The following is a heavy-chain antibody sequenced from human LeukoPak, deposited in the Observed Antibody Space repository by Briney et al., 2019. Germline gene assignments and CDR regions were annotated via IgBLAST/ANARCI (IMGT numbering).Heavy chain of an antibody. D-gene: IGHD3-22*01. V-gene: IGHV3-23*01. CDR1: GFTFSSYA. J-gene: IGHJ4*02. CDR2: ISGGGGST. CDR3: AKDRGYDSSGLDY. Sequence: PGGSLRLSRAASGFTFSSYAMSWVRQAPGKGLEWGSAISGGGGSTYYADSVKGRFTISRDNSKNTLYLQMNSLRAEDTAVYYCAKDRGYDSSGLDYWGQGTLVTVP.